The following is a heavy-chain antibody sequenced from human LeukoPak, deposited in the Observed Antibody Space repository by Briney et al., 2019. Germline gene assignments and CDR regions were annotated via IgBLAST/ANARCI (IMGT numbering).Heavy chain of an antibody. V-gene: IGHV1-18*01. J-gene: IGHJ4*02. CDR3: ARVTQGIAVAGDFDY. Sequence: ASVKVSCKASGYTFTSYGISWVRQAPGQGLEWMGWISAYNGNTNYAQKLQGRVTMTTDTSTSTAYMELRSLRSDDTAVYYCARVTQGIAVAGDFDYWGQGTLVTVSS. CDR1: GYTFTSYG. CDR2: ISAYNGNT. D-gene: IGHD6-19*01.